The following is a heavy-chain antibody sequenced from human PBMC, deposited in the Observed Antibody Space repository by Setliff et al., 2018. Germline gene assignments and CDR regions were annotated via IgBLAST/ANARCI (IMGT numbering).Heavy chain of an antibody. CDR2: IKEDGSEK. Sequence: PGGSLRLSCAASRFTFSNYWMSWVRQAPGKGLEWVANIKEDGSEKYYVDSVKGRFTISRDNAKNSLDLQMDSLRAEDTAVYYCATAGRLARADNWGQGTLVTVSS. D-gene: IGHD6-19*01. V-gene: IGHV3-7*01. CDR3: ATAGRLARADN. J-gene: IGHJ4*02. CDR1: RFTFSNYW.